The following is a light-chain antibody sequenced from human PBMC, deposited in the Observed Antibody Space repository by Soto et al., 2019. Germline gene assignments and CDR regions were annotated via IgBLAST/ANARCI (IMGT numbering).Light chain of an antibody. Sequence: AIQLTQSPSSLSASVGDRVAITCRASQDIRSALAWYQQRPGKPPKLLIFDVSALESGVPARFSGSGSGSDFTLTISSLQPEDLATYYCQQFNTSPLTFGQGTRVEIK. CDR2: DVS. CDR3: QQFNTSPLT. CDR1: QDIRSA. V-gene: IGKV1-13*02. J-gene: IGKJ1*01.